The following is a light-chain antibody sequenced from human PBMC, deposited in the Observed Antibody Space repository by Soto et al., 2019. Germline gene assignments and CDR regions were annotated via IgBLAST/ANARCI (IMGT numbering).Light chain of an antibody. CDR1: QSVSSR. V-gene: IGKV3-20*01. CDR2: GAS. CDR3: QEFASN. Sequence: ENVLPQSPGTLSLSTGERATLSCRASQSVSSRLAWYQQKPGQAPRLLISGASSRATGIPDRFSGSGSGTDFILTINRLEPEDFAVYYCQEFASNFGGGTKVDIK. J-gene: IGKJ4*01.